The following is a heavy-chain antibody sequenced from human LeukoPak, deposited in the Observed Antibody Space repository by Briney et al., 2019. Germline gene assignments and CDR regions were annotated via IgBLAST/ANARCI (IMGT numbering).Heavy chain of an antibody. CDR3: TTSDSGWPH. V-gene: IGHV3-23*01. D-gene: IGHD6-19*01. CDR1: GXTISTYA. Sequence: GGSLRLSCAASGXTISTYAMSWVRQAPGKGLEWVSHLSGSGFNAYYADSVKGRFTISRDNSKNRLYLQMNSLRVEDTAVYFCTTSDSGWPHWGQGTLVTVSS. J-gene: IGHJ4*02. CDR2: LSGSGFNA.